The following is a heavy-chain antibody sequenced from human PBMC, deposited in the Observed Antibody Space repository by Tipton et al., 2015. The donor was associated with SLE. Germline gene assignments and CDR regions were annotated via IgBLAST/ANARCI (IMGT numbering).Heavy chain of an antibody. CDR2: IYYSGST. V-gene: IGHV4-39*07. D-gene: IGHD3-10*01. Sequence: TLSPTCTVSGGSISSSSYYWGWIRQPPGKGLEWIGSIYYSGSTYYNPSLKSRVTISVDTSKNQFSLKLSSVAAADTAVYYCARGPGRITTVRGVIAAFDIWGQGTMVTVSS. CDR3: ARGPGRITTVRGVIAAFDI. J-gene: IGHJ3*02. CDR1: GGSISSSSYY.